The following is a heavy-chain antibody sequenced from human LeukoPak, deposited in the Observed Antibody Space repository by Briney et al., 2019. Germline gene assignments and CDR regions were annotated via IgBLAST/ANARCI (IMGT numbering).Heavy chain of an antibody. CDR2: AKSDGSDT. Sequence: PGGSLRLSCAASGSTFSRYWMHWVRQAPGKGLVWVSRAKSDGSDTIYADSVKGRFTISRDNAKNTLYLQMDSLRAEDTAVYYCTTGIGNYYYYWGQGTLVTVAS. CDR3: TTGIGNYYYY. V-gene: IGHV3-74*01. CDR1: GSTFSRYW. J-gene: IGHJ4*02. D-gene: IGHD3-10*01.